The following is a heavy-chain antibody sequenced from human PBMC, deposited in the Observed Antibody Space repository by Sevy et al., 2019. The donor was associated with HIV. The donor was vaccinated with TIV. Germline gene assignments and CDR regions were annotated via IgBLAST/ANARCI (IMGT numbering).Heavy chain of an antibody. CDR1: GFTFRNYA. J-gene: IGHJ3*01. CDR2: ISFDGSNE. D-gene: IGHD1-26*01. CDR3: ARDPDSGSYQPDPGAFDF. V-gene: IGHV3-30-3*01. Sequence: GGSLRLSCAASGFTFRNYAMHWVRQAPGKGLEWVALISFDGSNENYPDSVKGRFTISRDNSKNTVYLQMNSLRPEDTAVYYCARDPDSGSYQPDPGAFDFWGQGTMVTVSS.